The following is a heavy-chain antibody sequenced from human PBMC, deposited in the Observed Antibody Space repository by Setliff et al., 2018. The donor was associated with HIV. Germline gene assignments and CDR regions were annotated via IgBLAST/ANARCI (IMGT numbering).Heavy chain of an antibody. V-gene: IGHV4-61*09. CDR3: AREDMSHWSGFLYESSWFDT. J-gene: IGHJ5*02. CDR2: TYTNGRL. CDR1: GASITSGSFY. Sequence: SEILSLTCSVSGASITSGSFYWTWIRKPAGKGLEWIGHTYTNGRLNYNPSLQSRVAISMDTSRNQFSLTLYSVTAADTAVYFCAREDMSHWSGFLYESSWFDTWGRGILVTVSS. D-gene: IGHD3-3*01.